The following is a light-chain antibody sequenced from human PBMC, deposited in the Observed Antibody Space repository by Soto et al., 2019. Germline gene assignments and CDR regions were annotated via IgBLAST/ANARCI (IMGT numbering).Light chain of an antibody. J-gene: IGKJ1*01. V-gene: IGKV3-11*01. CDR3: QQRGNWPLPWT. CDR2: NAS. Sequence: EIVLTQSPATLSLSPGETATLSCRASQSVGSYLAWYQQKPGQVPRLLIYNASNRANGIPARFSGSGSGADFTLTISRLEPEDFAVYYCQQRGNWPLPWTFGQGAKVEIK. CDR1: QSVGSY.